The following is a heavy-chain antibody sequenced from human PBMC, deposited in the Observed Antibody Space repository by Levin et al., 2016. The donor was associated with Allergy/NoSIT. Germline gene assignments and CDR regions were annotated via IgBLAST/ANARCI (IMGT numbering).Heavy chain of an antibody. CDR2: IYHNGIT. V-gene: IGHV4-39*01. CDR3: ASQYYDILIGPSEDAFAI. Sequence: SETLSLTCSVSGDSIRSSHYYWDWVRQPPGKGLEWIGTIYHNGITQYSPSLKSRVTISADTSKSQFSLKLSSVTAADTAVYYCASQYYDILIGPSEDAFAIWGRGTVVTVSS. J-gene: IGHJ3*02. D-gene: IGHD3-9*01. CDR1: GDSIRSSHYY.